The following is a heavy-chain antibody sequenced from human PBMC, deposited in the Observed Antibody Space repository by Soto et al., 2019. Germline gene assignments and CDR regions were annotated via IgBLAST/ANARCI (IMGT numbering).Heavy chain of an antibody. CDR2: IYPGDSDA. CDR1: GYSLTNYW. CDR3: VAYTYSTYYFYAMDV. J-gene: IGHJ6*02. Sequence: PGESLKISCKGSGYSLTNYWIGWVRQMPGKGLEWMGIIYPGDSDARYSPSFQGQVTMSVDESSSTAYLQWDSLKASDTAIYYCVAYTYSTYYFYAMDVWGQGTTVIVS. D-gene: IGHD6-13*01. V-gene: IGHV5-51*01.